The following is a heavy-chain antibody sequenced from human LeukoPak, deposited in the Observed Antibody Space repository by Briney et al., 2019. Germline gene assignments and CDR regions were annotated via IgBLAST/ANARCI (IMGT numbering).Heavy chain of an antibody. D-gene: IGHD3-3*01. CDR2: ISGSGGST. CDR3: AKETSATFFGVVIPHEFAY. CDR1: GFSVSNYY. Sequence: GGSLRLSCAASGFSVSNYYMSWVRQAPGKGLEWVSAISGSGGSTYYADSVKGRFTISRDNSKNTLYLQMNGLRAEDRAVYYCAKETSATFFGVVIPHEFAYWGQGTLVTVSS. V-gene: IGHV3-23*01. J-gene: IGHJ4*02.